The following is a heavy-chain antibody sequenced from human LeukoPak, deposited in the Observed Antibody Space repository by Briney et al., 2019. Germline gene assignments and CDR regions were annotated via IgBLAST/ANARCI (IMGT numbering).Heavy chain of an antibody. CDR2: IHYSGTT. D-gene: IGHD2-21*02. CDR1: GGPISGYY. V-gene: IGHV4-59*08. CDR3: ARQVLTADAFEF. Sequence: SETLSLSCTVSGGPISGYYWDWIRQPPGKGLEYIGYIHYSGTTSYNPSLKGRVTISLDTSKNQFSLKLNSVTAADTAVYYCARQVLTADAFEFWGRGTMVTVSS. J-gene: IGHJ3*01.